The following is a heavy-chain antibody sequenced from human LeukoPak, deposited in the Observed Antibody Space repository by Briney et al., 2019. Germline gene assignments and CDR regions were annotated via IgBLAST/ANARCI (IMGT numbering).Heavy chain of an antibody. Sequence: PGGSLTLSCAASGFTLSTYGMTWVPQAPGEGREGIKYISRSSNSIKYADSVKGRFTSSRDNAKNSLYLQMNSLRAEDTAVYYCTKSRISFSGQADHWGQGTLVTVSP. J-gene: IGHJ4*02. CDR1: GFTLSTYG. CDR2: ISRSSNSI. D-gene: IGHD5-12*01. V-gene: IGHV3-48*04. CDR3: TKSRISFSGQADH.